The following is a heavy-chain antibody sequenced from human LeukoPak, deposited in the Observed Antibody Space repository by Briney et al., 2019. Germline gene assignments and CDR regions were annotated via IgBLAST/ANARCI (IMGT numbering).Heavy chain of an antibody. CDR1: RFTFSSYW. CDR2: IKQDGSEK. J-gene: IGHJ4*02. V-gene: IGHV3-7*01. CDR3: ARDLRGIVVVNTGFDY. Sequence: PGGSLRLSCAASRFTFSSYWMSWVRQAPGKGLEWVANIKQDGSEKYYVDSVKGRFIISRDNSKNSLYLQMNSLRAEDTAVYYCARDLRGIVVVNTGFDYWGQGTLVTVSS. D-gene: IGHD3-22*01.